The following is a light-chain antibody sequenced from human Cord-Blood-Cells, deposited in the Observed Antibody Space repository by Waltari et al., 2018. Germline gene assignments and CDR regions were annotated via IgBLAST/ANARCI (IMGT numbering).Light chain of an antibody. CDR2: DAS. CDR1: QSVSSY. V-gene: IGKV3-11*01. J-gene: IGKJ5*01. CDR3: QQRSNFIT. Sequence: EIVLTQSPATLSLSPGESATLSCRASQSVSSYLAWYQQKPGQAPRLLIYDASNRATGIPARFSGSWSGTDFTLTISSLEPEDFAVYYCQQRSNFITFGQGTRLEIK.